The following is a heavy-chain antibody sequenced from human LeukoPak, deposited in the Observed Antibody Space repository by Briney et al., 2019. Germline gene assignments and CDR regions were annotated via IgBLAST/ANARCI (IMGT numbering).Heavy chain of an antibody. D-gene: IGHD2/OR15-2a*01. J-gene: IGHJ4*02. CDR3: AREGPRGNSQFDY. CDR2: IWYDGSNR. CDR1: GFTFSNYG. Sequence: GGSLRLSCAASGFTFSNYGMHWVRQAPGKGLEWVALIWYDGSNRYYADSVKGRLTISRDNSKNTLYLQMNSLRAEDTAVYYCAREGPRGNSQFDYWGQGTLVTVSS. V-gene: IGHV3-33*01.